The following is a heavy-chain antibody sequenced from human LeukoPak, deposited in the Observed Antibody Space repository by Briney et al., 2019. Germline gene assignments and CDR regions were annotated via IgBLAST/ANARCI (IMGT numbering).Heavy chain of an antibody. Sequence: ASVKVSCKVSGYTLTELSMHWVRQAPGKGLEWMGGFDPEDGETIYAQKFQGRVTMTEDTSTDTAYMEPSSLRSEDTAVYYCATGEGYSYGYALDYWGQGTLVTVSS. CDR2: FDPEDGET. V-gene: IGHV1-24*01. CDR1: GYTLTELS. D-gene: IGHD5-18*01. CDR3: ATGEGYSYGYALDY. J-gene: IGHJ4*02.